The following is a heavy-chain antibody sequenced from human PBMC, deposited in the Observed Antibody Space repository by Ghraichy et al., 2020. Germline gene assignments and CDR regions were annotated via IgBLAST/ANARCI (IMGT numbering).Heavy chain of an antibody. Sequence: KVSCKASGYIFTNYWIGWVRQMPGKGLEWMAIVYPDDSDTRYSPSFQGLVTISADKSISTAYLQWSSLKASDTAMYYCTRHMKGTEIDYWGQGTLVTVSS. CDR3: TRHMKGTEIDY. D-gene: IGHD3-10*01. CDR2: VYPDDSDT. CDR1: GYIFTNYW. J-gene: IGHJ4*02. V-gene: IGHV5-51*01.